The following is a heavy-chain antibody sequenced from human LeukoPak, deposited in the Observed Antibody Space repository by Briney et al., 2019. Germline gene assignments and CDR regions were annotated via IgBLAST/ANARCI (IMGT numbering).Heavy chain of an antibody. V-gene: IGHV1-2*02. D-gene: IGHD2-15*01. Sequence: ASVKVSCKASGYTFTGYHMHWVRQAPGQGLEWMGWINPNSGGTNYAQKFQGRVTMTRDTSISTAYMELSRLRSDDTAVYYCARGRDCSGGSCYFPNFDYWGQGTLVTVSS. J-gene: IGHJ4*02. CDR1: GYTFTGYH. CDR3: ARGRDCSGGSCYFPNFDY. CDR2: INPNSGGT.